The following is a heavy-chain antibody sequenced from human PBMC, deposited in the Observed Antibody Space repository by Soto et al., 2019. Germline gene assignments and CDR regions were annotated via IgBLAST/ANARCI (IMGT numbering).Heavy chain of an antibody. CDR1: GFTFSSYA. D-gene: IGHD3-16*02. CDR2: ISGSGGST. J-gene: IGHJ4*02. Sequence: GGSLRLSCAASGFTFSSYAMSWVRQAPGKGLEWVSAISGSGGSTYYADSVKGRFTISRDNSKNTLYLQMNSLRAEDTAVYYCAKGSTWGELSLSKEGYFDYWGQGTLVTVSS. V-gene: IGHV3-23*01. CDR3: AKGSTWGELSLSKEGYFDY.